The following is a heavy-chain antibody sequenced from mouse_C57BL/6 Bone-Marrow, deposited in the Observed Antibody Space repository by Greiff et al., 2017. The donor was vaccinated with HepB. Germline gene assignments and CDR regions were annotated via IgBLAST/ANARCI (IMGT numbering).Heavy chain of an antibody. V-gene: IGHV3-6*01. D-gene: IGHD1-1*01. CDR2: ISYDGSN. J-gene: IGHJ1*03. CDR1: GYSITSGYY. Sequence: EVKLMESGPGLVKPSQSLSLTCSVTGYSITSGYYWNWIRQFPGNKLEWMGYISYDGSNNYNPSLKNRISITRDTSKNQFFLKLNSVTTEDTATYYCARGGTTVVATRWYFDVWGTGTTVTVSS. CDR3: ARGGTTVVATRWYFDV.